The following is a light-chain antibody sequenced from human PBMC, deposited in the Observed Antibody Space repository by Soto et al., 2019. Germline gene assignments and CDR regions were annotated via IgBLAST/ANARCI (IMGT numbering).Light chain of an antibody. Sequence: QSVLTQPASVYGSPGQSITISCTGTSSDVGSYNLVSWYQQHPGKAPKLMIYEVSKRPSGVSNRFSGSKSGNTASLTISGLQAEDEADYYCCSYAGSSTPPYNFVTVTKVTVL. CDR1: SSDVGSYNL. V-gene: IGLV2-23*02. CDR3: CSYAGSSTPPYN. CDR2: EVS. J-gene: IGLJ1*01.